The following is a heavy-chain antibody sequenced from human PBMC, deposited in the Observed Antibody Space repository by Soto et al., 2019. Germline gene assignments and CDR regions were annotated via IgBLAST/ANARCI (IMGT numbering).Heavy chain of an antibody. J-gene: IGHJ4*02. Sequence: GESLKISCKGSGYSFAGYWITWVRQKPGKGLEWMGRIDPSDSQTYYSPSFRGHVTISAAKSITTVFLQWSSLRASDTAMYYCARQIYDSDTGPNSQYYFDSWGQGTPVTVSS. D-gene: IGHD3-22*01. CDR1: GYSFAGYW. CDR2: IDPSDSQT. V-gene: IGHV5-10-1*01. CDR3: ARQIYDSDTGPNSQYYFDS.